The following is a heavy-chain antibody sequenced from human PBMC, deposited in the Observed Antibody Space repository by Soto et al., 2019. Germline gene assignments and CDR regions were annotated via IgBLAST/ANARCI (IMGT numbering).Heavy chain of an antibody. D-gene: IGHD3-10*02. Sequence: QVQLVESGGGLVKPRGSLRLSCAASGFTFSDYYMNWIRQAPGKGLEWVSYVSSSSSYTNYADSVKGRFTISRDNAKNSLYLQVNSLRAEDTTVYYSARDKHVRGPYDGWGQGTLVTVSS. V-gene: IGHV3-11*05. J-gene: IGHJ4*02. CDR3: ARDKHVRGPYDG. CDR2: VSSSSSYT. CDR1: GFTFSDYY.